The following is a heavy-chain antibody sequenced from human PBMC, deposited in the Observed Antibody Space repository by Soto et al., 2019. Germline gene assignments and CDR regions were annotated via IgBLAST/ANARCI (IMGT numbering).Heavy chain of an antibody. D-gene: IGHD3-16*01. V-gene: IGHV1-8*01. Sequence: QVQLVQSGAEVKKPGDSVKVSCKASGYTFSDYDINWVRQAAGQGLEWMGWMNPYSGNTGYAQKFQGRVTLTTDTPITTAYLELSSLTFEDTAIYYCARGRFRRTWFDPWGQGTLVTVSS. J-gene: IGHJ5*02. CDR2: MNPYSGNT. CDR1: GYTFSDYD. CDR3: ARGRFRRTWFDP.